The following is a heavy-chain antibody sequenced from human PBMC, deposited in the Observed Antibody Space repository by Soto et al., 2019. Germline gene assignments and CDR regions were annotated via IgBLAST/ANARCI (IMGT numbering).Heavy chain of an antibody. D-gene: IGHD6-13*01. CDR2: INHSGST. CDR1: GGSFSGYY. J-gene: IGHJ6*02. CDR3: ARVKNNSSSWCSYYYGMDV. Sequence: PSETLSLTCAVYGGSFSGYYWSWIRQPPGKGLEWIGEINHSGSTNYNPSLKSRVTISVDTSKNQFSLKLSSVTAADTAVYYCARVKNNSSSWCSYYYGMDVWGQGTTVTVSS. V-gene: IGHV4-34*01.